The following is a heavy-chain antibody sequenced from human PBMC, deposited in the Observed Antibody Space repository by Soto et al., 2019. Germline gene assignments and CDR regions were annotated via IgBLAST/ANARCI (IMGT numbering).Heavy chain of an antibody. J-gene: IGHJ4*02. D-gene: IGHD4-17*01. CDR3: ARTTAVPNTLRSRYFFDY. CDR1: GGSVSDKTYY. CDR2: VYYSGTT. V-gene: IGHV4-61*01. Sequence: SLTCPVSGGSVSDKTYYWSWIRQPPGKRLEWIGYVYYSGTTNYNPSLKSRVTISVDLSKNRFSLRLSSVTTADTALYYCARTTAVPNTLRSRYFFDYWGQGTLVTVSS.